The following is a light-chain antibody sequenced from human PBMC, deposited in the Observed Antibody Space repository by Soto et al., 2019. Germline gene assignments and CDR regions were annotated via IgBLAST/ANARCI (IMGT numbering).Light chain of an antibody. V-gene: IGLV1-40*01. CDR1: SSNIGLDYD. CDR2: GNT. Sequence: QSVLTQPPSVSGAPGQRVTISCTGSSSNIGLDYDVHWYQQVPGLAPKLLIYGNTNRPSGVPDRFSGSKSGASASLAITGLQAEDEADYYCQAYDNILSGWLFGGGTKLTVL. CDR3: QAYDNILSGWL. J-gene: IGLJ3*02.